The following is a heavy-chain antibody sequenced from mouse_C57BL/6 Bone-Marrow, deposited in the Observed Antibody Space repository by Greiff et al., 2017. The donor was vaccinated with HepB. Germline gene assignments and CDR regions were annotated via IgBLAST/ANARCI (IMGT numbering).Heavy chain of an antibody. CDR1: GFNFKDYY. CDR3: TTYVYDGYPYYFDY. D-gene: IGHD2-3*01. J-gene: IGHJ2*01. CDR2: IDPENGDT. Sequence: EVQLQQSGAELVRPGASVKLSCTASGFNFKDYYMHWVRQRPEKGLEWIGWIDPENGDTEYASKFQGKATITADTSSNTAYLQLSSLTSEDTAVYYFTTYVYDGYPYYFDYWGQGTTLTVSS. V-gene: IGHV14-4*01.